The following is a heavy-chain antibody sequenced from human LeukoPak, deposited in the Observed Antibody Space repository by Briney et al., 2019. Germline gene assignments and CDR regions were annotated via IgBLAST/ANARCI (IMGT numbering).Heavy chain of an antibody. D-gene: IGHD1-26*01. CDR2: ISYDGSNK. V-gene: IGHV3-30*03. CDR3: ARNGLEATTPNFDY. J-gene: IGHJ4*02. CDR1: GFTFSSYG. Sequence: GGSLRLSCAASGFTFSSYGMHWVRQAPGKGLEWVAVISYDGSNKYYADSVKGRFTISRDNSKNTLYLQMNSLRAEDTAVYYCARNGLEATTPNFDYWGQGTLVTVSS.